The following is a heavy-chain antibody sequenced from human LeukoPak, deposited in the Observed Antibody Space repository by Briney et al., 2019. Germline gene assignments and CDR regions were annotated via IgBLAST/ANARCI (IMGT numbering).Heavy chain of an antibody. Sequence: SETLYLTCTVSGDSDNSGSYYWSWIRQPAGKGLEWIGRIYPSGSTNYNPSLNSRVTISVDTSKNQFSLKLSSVTAADSAVYYCARGPAWQVVAYYFDYWGQGTLVTVSS. D-gene: IGHD2-15*01. CDR3: ARGPAWQVVAYYFDY. CDR1: GDSDNSGSYY. CDR2: IYPSGST. V-gene: IGHV4-61*02. J-gene: IGHJ4*02.